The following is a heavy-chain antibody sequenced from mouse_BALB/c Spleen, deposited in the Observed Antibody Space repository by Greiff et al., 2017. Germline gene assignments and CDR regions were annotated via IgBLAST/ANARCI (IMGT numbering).Heavy chain of an antibody. CDR1: GFTFSDYG. V-gene: IGHV5-15*02. J-gene: IGHJ4*01. CDR2: ISNLAYSI. Sequence: DVQLVESGGGLVQPGGSRKLSCAASGFTFSDYGMAWVRQAPGKGPEWVAFISNLAYSIYYADTVTGRFTISRENAKNTLYLEMSSLRSEDTAMYYCARMGDYGSSYPMDYWGQGTSVTVSS. CDR3: ARMGDYGSSYPMDY. D-gene: IGHD1-1*01.